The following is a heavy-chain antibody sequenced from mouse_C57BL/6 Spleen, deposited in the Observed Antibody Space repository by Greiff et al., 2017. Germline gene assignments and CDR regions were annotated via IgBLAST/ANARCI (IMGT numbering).Heavy chain of an antibody. D-gene: IGHD1-1*01. Sequence: QVQLQQSGPELVKPGASVKISCKASGYTFTDYYINWVKQRPGQGLEWIGWIFPGSGITYYNEKFKGKATLTVDKSSSTAYMLLSSLTSEDSAVYFCARGDYGSSPSWFAYWGQGTLVTVSA. CDR1: GYTFTDYY. J-gene: IGHJ3*01. CDR2: IFPGSGIT. CDR3: ARGDYGSSPSWFAY. V-gene: IGHV1-75*01.